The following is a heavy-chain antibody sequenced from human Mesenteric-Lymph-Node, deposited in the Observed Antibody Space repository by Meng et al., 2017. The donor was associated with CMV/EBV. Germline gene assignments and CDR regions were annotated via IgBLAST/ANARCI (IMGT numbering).Heavy chain of an antibody. CDR2: IIPVFDSP. V-gene: IGHV1-69*05. CDR1: GGNFSSYA. Sequence: CKASGGNFSSYAISWVRQAPGQGLEWMGGIIPVFDSPTYAQKFQGRVTISTDKLTNTDYMELRSLRSEDTAVYYCARGRGVWYVDLWGRGTLVTVSS. J-gene: IGHJ2*01. CDR3: ARGRGVWYVDL. D-gene: IGHD3-16*01.